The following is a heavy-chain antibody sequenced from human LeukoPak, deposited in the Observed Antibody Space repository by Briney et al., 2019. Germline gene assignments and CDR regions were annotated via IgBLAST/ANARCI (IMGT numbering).Heavy chain of an antibody. CDR2: IHNGGSS. CDR3: ARGYYDSFFPGPNWFDP. CDR1: GGSVSSTTHY. D-gene: IGHD3-22*01. J-gene: IGHJ5*02. Sequence: AETLSLTCAVSGGSVSSTTHYWGWIRQPPGKGLEWIGSIHNGGSSHDRSSLKSRLTISVDTSKNQFSLKLSSVTAADTAVYYCARGYYDSFFPGPNWFDPWGQGTLVTVSS. V-gene: IGHV4-39*07.